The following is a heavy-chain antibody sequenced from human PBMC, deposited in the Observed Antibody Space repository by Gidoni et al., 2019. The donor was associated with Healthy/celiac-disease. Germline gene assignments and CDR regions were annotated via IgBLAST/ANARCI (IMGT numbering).Heavy chain of an antibody. CDR1: GFPFSNAW. V-gene: IGHV3-15*01. Sequence: EVQLVESGGGLVKPGGSLRLSCAAAGFPFSNAWRSGVLEGRGKGLEWVGRIKSKTDGGTTDYAAPVKGRFTISRDDSKNTLYLQMNSLKTEDTAVYYCTTLIAVAGTGTKKKYYYYYYGMDVWGQGTTVTVSS. J-gene: IGHJ6*02. CDR3: TTLIAVAGTGTKKKYYYYYYGMDV. D-gene: IGHD6-19*01. CDR2: IKSKTDGGTT.